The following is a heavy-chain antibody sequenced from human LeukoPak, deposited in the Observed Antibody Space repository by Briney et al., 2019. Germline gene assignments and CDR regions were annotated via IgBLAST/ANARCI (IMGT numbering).Heavy chain of an antibody. D-gene: IGHD5-12*01. Sequence: SETLSLTCTVSAGSISSGGYYWNWIRPHPGKGLEWIGYIHYSGSTYHNPSLKSRVSISADTSKNQFSLKLSSVTAADTAVYYCARDRSGYGVFDYWGQGTLVTVSS. CDR1: AGSISSGGYY. CDR2: IHYSGST. J-gene: IGHJ4*02. CDR3: ARDRSGYGVFDY. V-gene: IGHV4-31*03.